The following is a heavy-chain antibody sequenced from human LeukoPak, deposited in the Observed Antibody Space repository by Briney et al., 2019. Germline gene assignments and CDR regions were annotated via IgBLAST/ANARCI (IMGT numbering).Heavy chain of an antibody. CDR2: IYPGDSDT. D-gene: IGHD5-18*01. CDR3: AKTAKGYSYGYYFDD. Sequence: GEALQIFCKGAGYCFTSYWIGWVRRMPGEGLEWMGIIYPGDSDTRYSPSFQGQVTISADKSIITDYLQWSSLKASDTAMYYCAKTAKGYSYGYYFDDWGQGTLVTVSS. CDR1: GYCFTSYW. J-gene: IGHJ4*02. V-gene: IGHV5-51*01.